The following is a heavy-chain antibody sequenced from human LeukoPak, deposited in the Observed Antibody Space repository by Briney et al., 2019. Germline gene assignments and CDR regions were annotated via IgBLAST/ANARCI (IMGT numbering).Heavy chain of an antibody. D-gene: IGHD1-1*01. CDR1: GYIFIDYY. CDR3: TRDHSWNEYDY. Sequence: ASVKVSCKPSGYIFIDYYLHWVRQAPGQGLEWLGWIFPYNGDTNYAEKFQGRVTMTSDTSSKTVYMEMRSLRSDDTAVYYCTRDHSWNEYDYWGLGTLVTVSS. J-gene: IGHJ4*02. CDR2: IFPYNGDT. V-gene: IGHV1-2*02.